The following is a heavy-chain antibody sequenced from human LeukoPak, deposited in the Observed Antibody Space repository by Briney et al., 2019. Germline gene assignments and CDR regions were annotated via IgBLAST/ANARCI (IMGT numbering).Heavy chain of an antibody. V-gene: IGHV3-49*04. CDR1: GFTFSSYA. D-gene: IGHD4-23*01. CDR2: IRSKDHGGTT. CDR3: TRDPHYYHGNPHDF. Sequence: PGRSLRHSCAASGFTFSSYAMHWVRQAPGKGLEWLSFIRSKDHGGTTEYAASVEGRFTISRDDSNSIAYLQMNSLIIEDTAVYFCTRDPHYYHGNPHDFWGQGTRVTVSS. J-gene: IGHJ4*02.